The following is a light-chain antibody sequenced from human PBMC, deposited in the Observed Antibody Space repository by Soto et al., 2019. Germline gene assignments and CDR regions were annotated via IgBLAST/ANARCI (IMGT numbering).Light chain of an antibody. J-gene: IGLJ2*01. Sequence: QSALTQPASVSGSPGQSIAISCTGTSSDVGAYEYVSWYQQHPGKAPKLMIYDVKYRPSGVSNRFSGSKSGNTASLTISGLQAEDEADYYFSSYTSSSSVIFGGGTQLTVL. CDR1: SSDVGAYEY. V-gene: IGLV2-14*01. CDR2: DVK. CDR3: SSYTSSSSVI.